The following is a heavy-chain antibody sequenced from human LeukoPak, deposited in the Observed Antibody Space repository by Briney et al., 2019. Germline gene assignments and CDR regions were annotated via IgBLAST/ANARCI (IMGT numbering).Heavy chain of an antibody. J-gene: IGHJ4*02. CDR3: ATYTQIPVPFEF. CDR1: EFTFSDFP. CDR2: IFPSMDEI. D-gene: IGHD1-1*01. Sequence: PGGSLRLSCAASEFTFSDFPMIWVRQAPGEGLEWVSSIFPSMDEIHYADSVKGRFTISRDNSRSTLSLQMDSLRAQDTAIYYCATYTQIPVPFEFWGQGTLVTVSS. V-gene: IGHV3-23*01.